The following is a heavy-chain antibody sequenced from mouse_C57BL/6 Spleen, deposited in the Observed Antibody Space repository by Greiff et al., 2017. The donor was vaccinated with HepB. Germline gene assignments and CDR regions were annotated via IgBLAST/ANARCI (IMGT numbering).Heavy chain of an antibody. CDR3: AICPPKGWYFDV. J-gene: IGHJ1*03. CDR2: IHPSDSDT. Sequence: QVHVKQSGAELVKPGASVKVSCKASGYTFTSYWMHWVKQRPGQGLEWIGRIHPSDSDTNYNQKFKGKATLTVDKSSSTAYMQLSSLTSEDSAVYYCAICPPKGWYFDVWGTGTTVTVSS. V-gene: IGHV1-74*01. CDR1: GYTFTSYW.